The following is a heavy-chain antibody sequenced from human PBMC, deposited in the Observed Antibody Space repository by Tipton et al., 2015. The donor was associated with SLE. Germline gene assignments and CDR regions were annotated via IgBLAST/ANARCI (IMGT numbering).Heavy chain of an antibody. CDR3: ARGRAGESSSIFDY. D-gene: IGHD6-13*01. CDR1: GYSISSGYY. J-gene: IGHJ4*02. V-gene: IGHV4-38-2*02. Sequence: TLSLTCTVSGYSISSGYYWGWIRQPPGKGLEWIGSIYHSGSTYYNPSLKSRVTISVDTSKNQFSLKLSSVTAADTAVYYCARGRAGESSSIFDYWGQGTLVTVSS. CDR2: IYHSGST.